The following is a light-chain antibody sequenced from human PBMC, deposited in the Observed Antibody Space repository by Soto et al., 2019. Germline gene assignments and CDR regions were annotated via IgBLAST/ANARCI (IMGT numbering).Light chain of an antibody. J-gene: IGLJ2*01. CDR2: YDS. Sequence: SYKLTQPPSVSVAPGKTARITCGGNNIGSKSVHWYQQKPGQAPVLVIYYDSDRPSGIPERFSGSNSGNTATLTISRVEAGDEADYYCQVWDSSSEAVVFGGGTKLTVL. CDR3: QVWDSSSEAVV. CDR1: NIGSKS. V-gene: IGLV3-21*04.